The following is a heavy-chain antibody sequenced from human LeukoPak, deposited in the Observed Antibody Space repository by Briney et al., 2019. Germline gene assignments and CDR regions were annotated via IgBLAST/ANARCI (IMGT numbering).Heavy chain of an antibody. CDR1: GFTFSSYG. CDR3: TTVDDILIKDAFDI. CDR2: IKSKTDGGTT. V-gene: IGHV3-15*01. J-gene: IGHJ3*02. D-gene: IGHD3-9*01. Sequence: GGTLRLSCAASGFTFSSYGMSWVRQAPGKGLEWVGRIKSKTDGGTTDYAAPVKGRFTISRDDSKNTLYLQMNSLKTEDTAVYYCTTVDDILIKDAFDIWGQGTMVTVSS.